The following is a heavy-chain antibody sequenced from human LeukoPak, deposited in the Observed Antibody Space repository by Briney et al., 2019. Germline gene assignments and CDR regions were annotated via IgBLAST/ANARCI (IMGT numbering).Heavy chain of an antibody. CDR3: ARGYEGLGYCSGGSCYIFDY. V-gene: IGHV4-34*01. CDR2: INHSGST. Sequence: SETLSLTCTVSGGSISSYYWSWIRQPPGKGLEWIGEINHSGSTNYNPSLKSRVTISVDTSKNQFSLKLSSVTAADTAVYYCARGYEGLGYCSGGSCYIFDYWGQGTLVTVSS. J-gene: IGHJ4*02. D-gene: IGHD2-15*01. CDR1: GGSISSYY.